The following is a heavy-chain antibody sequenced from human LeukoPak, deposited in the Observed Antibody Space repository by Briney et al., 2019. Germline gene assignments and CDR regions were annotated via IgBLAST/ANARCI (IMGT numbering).Heavy chain of an antibody. Sequence: ASVKVSCKASGYTFTGYYMHWVRQAPGQGLEWMGWINPNSGGTNYTQKFQGRVTMTRDTSISTAYMELSRLRSDDTAVYYCARDRAAYYYGSGSPYNRAFHYWGQGTLVTVSS. CDR1: GYTFTGYY. D-gene: IGHD3-10*01. V-gene: IGHV1-2*02. CDR3: ARDRAAYYYGSGSPYNRAFHY. CDR2: INPNSGGT. J-gene: IGHJ4*02.